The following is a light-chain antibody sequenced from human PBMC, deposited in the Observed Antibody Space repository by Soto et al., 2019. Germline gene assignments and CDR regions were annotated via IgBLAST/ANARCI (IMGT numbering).Light chain of an antibody. CDR2: AAS. CDR1: QDIRDE. V-gene: IGKV1-6*01. Sequence: AIQMTQSPFSLSASVGDRVTITCRASQDIRDEVGWYQQKPGKAPKLLISAASNLQSGVPSRFSGSGSATDFTITISSLQPEDFATYYCRQHYGYPRTFGQGTKVESK. J-gene: IGKJ1*01. CDR3: RQHYGYPRT.